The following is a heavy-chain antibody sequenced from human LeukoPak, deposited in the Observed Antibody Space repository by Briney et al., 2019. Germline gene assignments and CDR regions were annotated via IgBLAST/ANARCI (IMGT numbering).Heavy chain of an antibody. J-gene: IGHJ6*03. Sequence: PGGSLRLSCAASGFTFSSYGMHWVRQAPGKGLEWVAFIRYDGSSKYYADSVKGRFTISRDNSKNTLYLQMNSLRAEDTAVYYCAKSPRGVIITSSLYLDYYYMDVWGKGTTVTISS. D-gene: IGHD3-10*01. CDR1: GFTFSSYG. V-gene: IGHV3-30*02. CDR3: AKSPRGVIITSSLYLDYYYMDV. CDR2: IRYDGSSK.